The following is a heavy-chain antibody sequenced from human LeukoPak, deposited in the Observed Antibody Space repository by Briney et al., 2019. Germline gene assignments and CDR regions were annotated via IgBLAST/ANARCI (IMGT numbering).Heavy chain of an antibody. V-gene: IGHV1-2*02. D-gene: IGHD2-2*01. CDR2: INPKNGDT. CDR3: ARERPPDCSSTSCYNWLDP. J-gene: IGHJ5*02. Sequence: ASVKVSCKASGYSFTASYMHWVRQAPGQGLEWVGCINPKNGDTSSAQSFQGRVTMTRDTSLSTAYMDLTSLRSDDTAVYYCARERPPDCSSTSCYNWLDPWGQGTLVTVSS. CDR1: GYSFTASY.